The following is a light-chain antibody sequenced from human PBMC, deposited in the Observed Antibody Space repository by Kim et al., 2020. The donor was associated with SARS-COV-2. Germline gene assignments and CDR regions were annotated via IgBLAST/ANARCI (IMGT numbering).Light chain of an antibody. CDR1: KLGDKY. CDR3: QAWDSSTEV. J-gene: IGLJ1*01. CDR2: HDS. V-gene: IGLV3-1*01. Sequence: YELTQPPSVSVSPGQTASITCSGDKLGDKYACWYQQKPGQSPVLVIYHDSKRPSGIPERFSGSNSGNTATLTISGTQAMDEADYYCQAWDSSTEVFGTG.